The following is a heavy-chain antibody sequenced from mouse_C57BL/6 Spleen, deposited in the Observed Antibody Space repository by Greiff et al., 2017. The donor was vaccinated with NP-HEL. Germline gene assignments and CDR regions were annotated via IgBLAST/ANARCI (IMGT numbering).Heavy chain of an antibody. J-gene: IGHJ3*01. V-gene: IGHV1-55*01. D-gene: IGHD2-13*01. Sequence: VQLQQSGAELVKPGASVKLSCKASGYTFTSYWITWVKQRPGQGLEWIGGIYPGSGSTNYNEKFQGKATLTVDTSSNTAYMQLSSLTSEDSAVYYGAGSGEGVDYWGQGTLVTVSA. CDR3: AGSGEGVDY. CDR2: IYPGSGST. CDR1: GYTFTSYW.